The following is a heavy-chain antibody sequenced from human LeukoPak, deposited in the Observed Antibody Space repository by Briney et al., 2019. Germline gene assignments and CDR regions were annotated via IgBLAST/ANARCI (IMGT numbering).Heavy chain of an antibody. CDR3: AKSLVRWAFDY. J-gene: IGHJ4*02. CDR2: LTSDGGST. Sequence: GGSLRLSCAASGFTFSIYDMSWVRQAPGKGLEWVSSLTSDGGSTEYADSVKGRFTISRDNSKNTLYLQMNSLRAEDTALYFCAKSLVRWAFDYWGQGALVSVSS. CDR1: GFTFSIYD. D-gene: IGHD4-23*01. V-gene: IGHV3-23*01.